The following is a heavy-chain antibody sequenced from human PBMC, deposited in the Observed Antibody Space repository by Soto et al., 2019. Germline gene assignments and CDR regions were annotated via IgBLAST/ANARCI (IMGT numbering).Heavy chain of an antibody. Sequence: PGGSLRLSCAGSGFTFSTSEMNWVRQAPGKGLEWLSFILHSGDIIYYADSVKGRFTISRDNAKNLLYLHMNTLRVEDTAIYYCATRLSVSYGPLFDQWGQGTMVTVSS. CDR1: GFTFSTSE. CDR3: ATRLSVSYGPLFDQ. V-gene: IGHV3-48*03. J-gene: IGHJ4*02. CDR2: ILHSGDII. D-gene: IGHD3-16*01.